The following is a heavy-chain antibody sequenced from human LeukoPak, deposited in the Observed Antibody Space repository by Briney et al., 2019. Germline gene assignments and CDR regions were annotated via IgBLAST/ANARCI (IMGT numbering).Heavy chain of an antibody. CDR1: GGSFSSNY. Sequence: SETLSLTCTVSGGSFSSNYWNWMRQAPGKGLEWIGYIYFGGSTNYSPSLKSRVTISVDTSKSQFSLKLRSVTAADTAVYYCARASTPYAFEIWGQGTMVTVSS. V-gene: IGHV4-59*01. J-gene: IGHJ3*02. CDR3: ARASTPYAFEI. D-gene: IGHD1-1*01. CDR2: IYFGGST.